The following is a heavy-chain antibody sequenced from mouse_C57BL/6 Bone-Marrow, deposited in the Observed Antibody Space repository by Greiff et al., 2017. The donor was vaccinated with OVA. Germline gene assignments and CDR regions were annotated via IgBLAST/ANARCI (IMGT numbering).Heavy chain of an antibody. Sequence: EVKLVESGGDLVKPGGSLKLSCAASGFTFSSYGMSWVRQTPDKRLEWVATISSGGSYTYYPDSVKGRFPISRDNAKNTLYLQMSSLKSEDTAMYYCGRLGFDYWGQGNTLTVSS. CDR3: GRLGFDY. CDR1: GFTFSSYG. CDR2: ISSGGSYT. V-gene: IGHV5-6*01. D-gene: IGHD3-3*01. J-gene: IGHJ2*01.